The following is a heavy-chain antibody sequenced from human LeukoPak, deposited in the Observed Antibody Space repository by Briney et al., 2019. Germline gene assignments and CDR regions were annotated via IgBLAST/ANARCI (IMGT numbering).Heavy chain of an antibody. CDR3: ARLPSPWSYDSSGYYYVSAFDI. CDR2: IYPGDSDT. D-gene: IGHD3-22*01. V-gene: IGHV5-51*01. Sequence: GESLKISCKGSGYSFAYYWIAWVRQMPGKGLQWMGIIYPGDSDTRYSPSFQGQVTISADKSISTAYLQWSSLKASDTAMYYCARLPSPWSYDSSGYYYVSAFDIWGQGTMVTVSS. CDR1: GYSFAYYW. J-gene: IGHJ3*02.